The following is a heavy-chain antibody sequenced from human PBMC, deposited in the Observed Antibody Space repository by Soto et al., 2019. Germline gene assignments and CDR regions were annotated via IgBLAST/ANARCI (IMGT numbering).Heavy chain of an antibody. Sequence: QITLKESGPTLVKPTQTLTLTCTFSGFSLSTSGVGVGWIRQPPGKALEWLALIYWDDDKRYSPSLESRLTIPKDTSKNQVVLTMTNVDPMDTATYYCAHRRRVAIYASGAGRGYLDYWGQGTLVTVSS. D-gene: IGHD3-10*01. J-gene: IGHJ4*02. CDR1: GFSLSTSGVG. CDR2: IYWDDDK. V-gene: IGHV2-5*02. CDR3: AHRRRVAIYASGAGRGYLDY.